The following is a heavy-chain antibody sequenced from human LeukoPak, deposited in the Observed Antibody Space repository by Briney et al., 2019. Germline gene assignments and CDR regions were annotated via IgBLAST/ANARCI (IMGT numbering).Heavy chain of an antibody. CDR1: GFTFSSYA. V-gene: IGHV3-23*01. CDR2: ISGSGGST. J-gene: IGHJ4*02. Sequence: GGSLRLSCAASGFTFSSYAMSWVRQAPGKGLEWVSAISGSGGSTYYADSVKGRLTISRDNSKNTLYLQMNSLRAEDTAVYYCASHCSSTSCYLPHWGQGTLVTVSS. CDR3: ASHCSSTSCYLPH. D-gene: IGHD2-2*01.